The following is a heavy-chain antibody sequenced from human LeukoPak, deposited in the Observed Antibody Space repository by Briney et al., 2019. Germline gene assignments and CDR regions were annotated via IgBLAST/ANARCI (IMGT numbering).Heavy chain of an antibody. CDR3: ARLDSSSWEYYFDY. CDR1: GGSISSGSYY. D-gene: IGHD6-13*01. Sequence: SETLSLTCTVSGGSISSGSYYWSWIRQPPGKGLEWIGYIYYSGSTNYNPSLKSRVTISVDTSKNQFSLKLSSVTAADTAVYYCARLDSSSWEYYFDYWGQGTLVTVSS. CDR2: IYYSGST. V-gene: IGHV4-61*01. J-gene: IGHJ4*02.